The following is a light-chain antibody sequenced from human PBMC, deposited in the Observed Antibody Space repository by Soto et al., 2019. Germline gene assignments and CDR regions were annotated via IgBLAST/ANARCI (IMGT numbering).Light chain of an antibody. CDR2: AAS. V-gene: IGKV1-39*01. CDR1: QSIFSS. Sequence: IQLTQSPSSISASVGDRVAITCRAGQSIFSSLNWYQQRPGKAPTLLIYAASSLQSGVPSRFRGSGYGTDFALTITSLQSEDFATYYCQQSYNSPPITFGQGTRLEIK. J-gene: IGKJ5*01. CDR3: QQSYNSPPIT.